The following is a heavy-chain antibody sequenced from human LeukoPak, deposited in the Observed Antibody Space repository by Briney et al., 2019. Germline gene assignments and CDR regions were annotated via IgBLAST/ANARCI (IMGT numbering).Heavy chain of an antibody. D-gene: IGHD6-25*01. CDR2: IYYGGSA. CDR1: GGSISDSNYY. Sequence: SETLSLTCTVSGGSISDSNYYWGWIRQPPGRGLEWIGNIYYGGSAYYSPSLKSRVTVSVDTSKNQFSLKLNSVTAADTAVYYCARQSTIAAARIDPWGQGTLVTVSS. CDR3: ARQSTIAAARIDP. J-gene: IGHJ5*02. V-gene: IGHV4-39*01.